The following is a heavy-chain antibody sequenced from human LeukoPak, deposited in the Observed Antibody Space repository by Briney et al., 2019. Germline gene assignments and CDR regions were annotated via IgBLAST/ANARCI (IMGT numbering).Heavy chain of an antibody. D-gene: IGHD6-19*01. V-gene: IGHV4-34*01. J-gene: IGHJ4*02. Sequence: SETLSLTCAVYGGSFSGYYWSWIRQPPGKGLEWIGEINHSGSTNYNPSLKSRDTISVDTSKNQFSLKLSSVTAADTAVYYCATTSGGWYRGPGDFFDYWGQGTLVTVSS. CDR1: GGSFSGYY. CDR2: INHSGST. CDR3: ATTSGGWYRGPGDFFDY.